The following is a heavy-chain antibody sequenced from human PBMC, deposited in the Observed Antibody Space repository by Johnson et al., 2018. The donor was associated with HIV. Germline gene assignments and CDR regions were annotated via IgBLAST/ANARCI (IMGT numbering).Heavy chain of an antibody. D-gene: IGHD1-26*01. CDR1: GFTFSNAW. CDR2: INWNGGST. Sequence: VQLVESGGGVVQPGRSLRLSCAASGFTFSNAWMSWVRQAPGKGLEWVSGINWNGGSTGYADSVKGRFTISRDNAKNSLYLQMNSLRAEDTALYYCARDFGLEWELDGAFDIWGQGTMVTVSS. CDR3: ARDFGLEWELDGAFDI. J-gene: IGHJ3*02. V-gene: IGHV3-20*04.